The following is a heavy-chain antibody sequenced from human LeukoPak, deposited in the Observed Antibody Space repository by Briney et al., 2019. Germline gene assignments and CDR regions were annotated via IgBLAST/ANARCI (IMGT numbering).Heavy chain of an antibody. CDR3: ARSDISIVRGAMV. CDR1: GYTLTSYY. CDR2: INPSGGST. D-gene: IGHD3-10*01. V-gene: IGHV1-46*01. Sequence: ASVKVSCKASGYTLTSYYMHWVRQAPGQGLEWMGMINPSGGSTSYAQKFQGRITMTTETSTSTAYMELRGLRSDDTAVYYCARSDISIVRGAMVWGQGTLVIVSS. J-gene: IGHJ4*02.